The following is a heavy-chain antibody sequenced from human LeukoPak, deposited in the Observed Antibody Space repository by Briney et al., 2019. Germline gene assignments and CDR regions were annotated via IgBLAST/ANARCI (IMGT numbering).Heavy chain of an antibody. CDR3: AKAVYGDFQSTVDY. V-gene: IGHV3-9*01. J-gene: IGHJ4*02. CDR1: GFSFEDYA. CDR2: VSWNSGNI. D-gene: IGHD4-17*01. Sequence: GGSLRLSCAASGFSFEDYAMHWVRQPPGKGLEWVSGVSWNSGNIGYADSVKGRFTISRDNAKNFLYLQMSSLRAEDTALYYCAKAVYGDFQSTVDYWGRGTLVTVSS.